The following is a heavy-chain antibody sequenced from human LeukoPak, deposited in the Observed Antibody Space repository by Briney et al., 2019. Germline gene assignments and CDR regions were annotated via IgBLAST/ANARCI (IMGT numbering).Heavy chain of an antibody. V-gene: IGHV3-21*01. D-gene: IGHD6-19*01. Sequence: GGSLRLSRAASGFTFSSYSMNWVRQAPGKGLEWVSSISGSSSYIYYADSVKGRFTISRDNAKNSLYLQMNSLRAEDTAVYYCARDQDRWQWLSYWGQGTLVTVSS. J-gene: IGHJ4*02. CDR1: GFTFSSYS. CDR3: ARDQDRWQWLSY. CDR2: ISGSSSYI.